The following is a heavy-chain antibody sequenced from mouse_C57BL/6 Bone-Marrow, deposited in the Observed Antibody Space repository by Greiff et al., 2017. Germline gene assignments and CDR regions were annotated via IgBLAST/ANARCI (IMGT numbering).Heavy chain of an antibody. CDR2: YPGSGNTY. J-gene: IGHJ4*01. CDR3: RTLRQLRLRMDY. CDR1: YTFTDYYM. D-gene: IGHD3-2*02. V-gene: IGHV1-83*01. Sequence: VQLQQSGPELVKPGASVKMSCKASGYTFTDYYMHWVKQKPGKGLEWIGEIYPGSGNTYYNEKFKGKATLTADTSSSTAYMQLSSLTSEDSAVYFCARTLRQLRLRMDYWGQGTPVTVSA.